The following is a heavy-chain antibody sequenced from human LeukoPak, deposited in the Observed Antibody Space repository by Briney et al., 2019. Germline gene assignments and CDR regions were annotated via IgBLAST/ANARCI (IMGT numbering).Heavy chain of an antibody. J-gene: IGHJ4*02. Sequence: KPSETLSLTCAGYGGSFSDSYWSWIRQTPGKGLEWIGEINHRGSTNYNPSLESRVTISADTSKNQFSLRLYSVTAADTAVYYCARVVVWFGELSVNYFDYWGQGTLVTVSS. CDR2: INHRGST. CDR1: GGSFSDSY. D-gene: IGHD3-10*01. CDR3: ARVVVWFGELSVNYFDY. V-gene: IGHV4-34*01.